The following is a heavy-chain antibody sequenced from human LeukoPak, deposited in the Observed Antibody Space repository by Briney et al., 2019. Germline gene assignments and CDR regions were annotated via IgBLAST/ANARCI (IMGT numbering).Heavy chain of an antibody. CDR2: ISWNSGSI. Sequence: GGSLRLSCAASGFTFDDYAMHWVRQAPGKGLEWVSGISWNSGSIDYADSVKGRYTISRDNAKNSLYLQMNSLRAEDTALYYCAKDLYSSSWYWFDPWGQGTLVTVSS. D-gene: IGHD6-13*01. CDR1: GFTFDDYA. CDR3: AKDLYSSSWYWFDP. J-gene: IGHJ5*02. V-gene: IGHV3-9*01.